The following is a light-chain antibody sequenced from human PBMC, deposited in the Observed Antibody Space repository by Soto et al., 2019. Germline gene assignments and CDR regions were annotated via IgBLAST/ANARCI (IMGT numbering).Light chain of an antibody. CDR1: QSVSSSY. J-gene: IGKJ5*01. CDR2: GAS. Sequence: EIVLTQSPGTLSLSPGERATLSCRASQSVSSSYLAWYQQKPGQAPRLLIYGASTRATGIPARFSGSGSGTEFTLIISSLQSEDFAVYYCQQYNKWPLITFGQGTRLEIK. V-gene: IGKV3-15*01. CDR3: QQYNKWPLIT.